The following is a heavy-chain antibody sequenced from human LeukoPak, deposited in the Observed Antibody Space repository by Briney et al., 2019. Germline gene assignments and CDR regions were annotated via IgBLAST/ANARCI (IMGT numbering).Heavy chain of an antibody. D-gene: IGHD2-8*01. CDR1: GGSISSSSYY. CDR2: IYYSGST. CDR3: ARTTLINVY. V-gene: IGHV4-39*01. Sequence: PSETLSLTCTVSGGSISSSSYYWGWIRQPPGKGLEWIGSIYYSGSTYYNPSLKSRVTISVDTSKNQFSLKLSSVTAADTAVYYCARTTLINVYWGQGTLVTVSS. J-gene: IGHJ4*02.